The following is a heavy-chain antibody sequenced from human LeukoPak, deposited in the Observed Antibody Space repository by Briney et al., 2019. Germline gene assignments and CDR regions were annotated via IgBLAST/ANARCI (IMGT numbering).Heavy chain of an antibody. J-gene: IGHJ4*02. D-gene: IGHD2-8*02. CDR1: GFTFTTFA. V-gene: IGHV3-23*01. Sequence: GGSLNLPCQASGFTFTTFAMIWVPHPQGKGLNWVSSIFPSGGEIHYADSVRGRFTISRDNSKSTLSLQMNSLRAEDTAIYYCATYRQVLLPFESWGQGTLVTVSS. CDR2: IFPSGGEI. CDR3: ATYRQVLLPFES.